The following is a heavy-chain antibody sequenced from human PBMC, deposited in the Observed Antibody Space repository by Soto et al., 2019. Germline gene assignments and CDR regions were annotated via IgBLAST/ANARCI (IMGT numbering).Heavy chain of an antibody. J-gene: IGHJ5*02. CDR2: ISSSGSTI. D-gene: IGHD3-3*01. Sequence: QVQLVESGGGLVKPGGSLRLSCAASGFTFSDYYMSWIRQAPGKGLEWVSYISSSGSTIYYADSVKGRFTISRDNAKNSLYLQMNSLRAEDTAVYYCARGVSRITIFGVVTPNWFDPWGQGTLVTVSS. V-gene: IGHV3-11*01. CDR3: ARGVSRITIFGVVTPNWFDP. CDR1: GFTFSDYY.